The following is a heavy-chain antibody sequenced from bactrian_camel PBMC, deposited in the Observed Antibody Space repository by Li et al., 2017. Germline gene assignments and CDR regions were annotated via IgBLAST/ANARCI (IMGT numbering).Heavy chain of an antibody. D-gene: IGHD2*01. CDR3: AARGPYCYTKLSVRDFTY. CDR1: GDTSLRC. CDR2: ITRSGST. V-gene: IGHV3S53*01. Sequence: HVQLVESGGGSVQAGGSLRLTCAASGDTSLRCMGWFRQAPGKEREGVASITRSGSTTYADSVKGRFTISQDNAKNTVYLQMNSLKPEDTAMYYCAARGPYCYTKLSVRDFTYWGQGTQVTVS. J-gene: IGHJ6*01.